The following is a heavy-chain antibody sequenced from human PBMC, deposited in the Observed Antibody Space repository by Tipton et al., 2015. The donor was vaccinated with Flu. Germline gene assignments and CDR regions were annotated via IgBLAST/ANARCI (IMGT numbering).Heavy chain of an antibody. CDR1: GDSIASDYY. J-gene: IGHJ5*02. V-gene: IGHV4-38-2*02. CDR2: IHHTGTT. Sequence: TLSLTCSISGDSIASDYYWGWIRQPPGKGLEWIGNIHHTGTTYYNPSLRSRVNIIRDRSKNQFSLKLSSVTAADTAMYYCARDYGDLNWFDPWGQGTLVTVSS. CDR3: ARDYGDLNWFDP. D-gene: IGHD4-17*01.